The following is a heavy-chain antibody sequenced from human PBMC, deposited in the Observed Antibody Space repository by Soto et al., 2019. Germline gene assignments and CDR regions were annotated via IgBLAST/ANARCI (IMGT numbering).Heavy chain of an antibody. Sequence: QVHLVQSGAEVKKPGASVKVSCKGSGYAFTTYGTTWVRQAPGQGLEWMGCISAHNGNTNYAQKLQGRVTVTRDTSTSTAYMELRSLRSDDTAVYYCARGRYGDYWGQGALVTVSS. D-gene: IGHD1-1*01. J-gene: IGHJ4*02. CDR1: GYAFTTYG. CDR3: ARGRYGDY. CDR2: ISAHNGNT. V-gene: IGHV1-18*01.